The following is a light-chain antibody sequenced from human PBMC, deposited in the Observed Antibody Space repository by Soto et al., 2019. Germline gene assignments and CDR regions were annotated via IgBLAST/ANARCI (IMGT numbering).Light chain of an antibody. J-gene: IGKJ5*01. CDR2: GAS. Sequence: EIVFTQSPGTLFLSSGERATLSCRASQSVSSSYLAWYQQKPGQAPRLLIYGASSRATGIPDRFSGSGSGTDFTLTISRLEPEDFAVYYCQQYGSSPLTFGQGTRLEI. V-gene: IGKV3-20*01. CDR1: QSVSSSY. CDR3: QQYGSSPLT.